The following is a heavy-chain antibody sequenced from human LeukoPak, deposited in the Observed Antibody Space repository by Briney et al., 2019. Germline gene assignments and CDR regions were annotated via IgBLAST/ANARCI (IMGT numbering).Heavy chain of an antibody. CDR2: IRSKAYGGTT. CDR3: TRVPYSSSWSVAGYFDY. CDR1: GFTFGDYA. J-gene: IGHJ4*02. V-gene: IGHV3-49*04. Sequence: GGSLRLSCTASGFTFGDYAMSWVRQAPGKGLEWVGFIRSKAYGGTTEYAASVKGRFTISRDDSKSIAYLQMNSLKTEDTAVYYCTRVPYSSSWSVAGYFDYWGQGTLVTVSS. D-gene: IGHD6-13*01.